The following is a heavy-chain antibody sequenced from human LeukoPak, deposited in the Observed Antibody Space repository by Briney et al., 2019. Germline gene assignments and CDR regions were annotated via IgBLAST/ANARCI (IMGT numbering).Heavy chain of an antibody. J-gene: IGHJ4*02. CDR1: GGSFSGYH. Sequence: SETLSLTCAVHGGSFSGYHWYGIRQSPEKGLEWMGEINDRGRTNYNPSLMSRVTLSVDTSKKQFSLRLSAVTAADTAIYYFARDPTTVVTLPYYFDFWGQGTLVTVSS. CDR3: ARDPTTVVTLPYYFDF. D-gene: IGHD4-23*01. V-gene: IGHV4-34*01. CDR2: INDRGRT.